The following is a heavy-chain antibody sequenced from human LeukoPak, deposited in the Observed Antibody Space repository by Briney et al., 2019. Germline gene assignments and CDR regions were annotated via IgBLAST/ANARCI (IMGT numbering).Heavy chain of an antibody. D-gene: IGHD5-18*01. J-gene: IGHJ3*02. CDR1: GYPFTAYY. Sequence: ASVKVSCKAFGYPFTAYYMYWVRQAPGQGPEWMGIINPSGGSTSYAQKFQGRVTMARDMSTNTVYMELSSLRSDDTAVYYCARDGISRYGAFDIWGHGTMITVSS. CDR2: INPSGGST. CDR3: ARDGISRYGAFDI. V-gene: IGHV1-46*01.